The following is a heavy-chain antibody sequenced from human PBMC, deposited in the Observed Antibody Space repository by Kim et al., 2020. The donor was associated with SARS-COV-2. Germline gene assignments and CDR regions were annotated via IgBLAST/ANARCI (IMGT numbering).Heavy chain of an antibody. CDR3: TRDGAPSYDFWSLPRSYYYYYMDV. J-gene: IGHJ6*03. V-gene: IGHV3-49*04. CDR2: IRSKAYGGTT. Sequence: GGSLRLSCTASGFTFGDYAMSWVRQAPGKGLEWVGFIRSKAYGGTTEYAASVKGRFTISRDDSKSIAYLQMNSLKTEDTAVYYCTRDGAPSYDFWSLPRSYYYYYMDVWGKGTTVTVSS. CDR1: GFTFGDYA. D-gene: IGHD3-3*01.